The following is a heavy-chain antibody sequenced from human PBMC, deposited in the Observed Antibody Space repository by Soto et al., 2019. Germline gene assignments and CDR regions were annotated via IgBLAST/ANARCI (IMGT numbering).Heavy chain of an antibody. J-gene: IGHJ4*02. CDR1: GDSIGTTHSY. Sequence: SETLSLTCTVSGDSIGTTHSYWAWIRQSPGKGLEWIGNIHYSGSTYYMPSLRSRVTLSVDTSKNQFSLRLTSVTAEDTAVYYCARHEGNGNLWPLDYWGQG. CDR2: IHYSGST. CDR3: ARHEGNGNLWPLDY. V-gene: IGHV4-39*01. D-gene: IGHD2-8*01.